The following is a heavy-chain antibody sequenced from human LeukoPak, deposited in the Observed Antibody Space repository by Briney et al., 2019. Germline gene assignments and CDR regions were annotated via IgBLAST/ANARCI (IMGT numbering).Heavy chain of an antibody. CDR1: GFTFSSYS. CDR2: ISSSSSTI. J-gene: IGHJ4*02. Sequence: GGSLRLSCAASGFTFSSYSMNWVRQAPGKGLEWVSYISSSSSTIYYADSVKGRFTISRDNAKNSLYLQMNSLRAEDTAVYYCARPLYYYGSGSDYWGQGTLVTVSS. V-gene: IGHV3-48*04. D-gene: IGHD3-10*01. CDR3: ARPLYYYGSGSDY.